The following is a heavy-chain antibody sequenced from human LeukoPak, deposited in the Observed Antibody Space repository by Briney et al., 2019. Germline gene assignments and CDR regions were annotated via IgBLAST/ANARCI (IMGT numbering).Heavy chain of an antibody. V-gene: IGHV4-34*01. CDR1: GGSFSGYY. Sequence: SETLSLTCAVYGGSFSGYYWSWIRQPPGKGLEWIGYIYHSGSTYYNPSLKSRVAISVDKSKNQFSLKLRSVTAADTALYYCARGGTAFDIWGQGTMVTVSS. CDR2: IYHSGST. J-gene: IGHJ3*02. D-gene: IGHD1-26*01. CDR3: ARGGTAFDI.